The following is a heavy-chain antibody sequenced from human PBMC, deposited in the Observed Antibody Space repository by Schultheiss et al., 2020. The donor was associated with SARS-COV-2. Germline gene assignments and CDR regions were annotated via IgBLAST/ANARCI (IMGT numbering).Heavy chain of an antibody. CDR1: GGSISSSSYY. D-gene: IGHD6-6*01. J-gene: IGHJ6*02. Sequence: SETLSLTCTVSGGSISSSSYYWSWIRQPAGKGLEWIGRIYTSGSTNYNPSLKSRVTMSVDTSKNQFSLKLSSVTAADTAVYYCARGGRTRQNYYYGMDVWGQGTTVTVSS. CDR2: IYTSGST. V-gene: IGHV4-61*02. CDR3: ARGGRTRQNYYYGMDV.